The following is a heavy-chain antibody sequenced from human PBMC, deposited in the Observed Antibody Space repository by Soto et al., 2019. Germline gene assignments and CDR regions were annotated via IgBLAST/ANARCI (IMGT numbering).Heavy chain of an antibody. J-gene: IGHJ4*02. V-gene: IGHV1-3*01. D-gene: IGHD6-19*01. Sequence: KFQGRVTITRDTSASTAYMELSSLRSEDTAVYYCAREGSDIAVAGTGDFDYWGQGTLVTVSS. CDR3: AREGSDIAVAGTGDFDY.